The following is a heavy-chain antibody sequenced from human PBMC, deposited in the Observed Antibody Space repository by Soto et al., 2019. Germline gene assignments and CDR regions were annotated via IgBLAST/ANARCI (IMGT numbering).Heavy chain of an antibody. CDR3: ARGGEGDY. D-gene: IGHD3-16*01. Sequence: QVHLVQSGAEVKKPGASVKVSCKASGYTFTSYGITWVRQAPGQGLEWMGSISADNGNTDYAQKLQGRVIVTRDTAPSTASTALRRPTSGETAVSYCARGGEGDYWGQGDGVTVSS. V-gene: IGHV1-18*01. CDR2: ISADNGNT. J-gene: IGHJ4*02. CDR1: GYTFTSYG.